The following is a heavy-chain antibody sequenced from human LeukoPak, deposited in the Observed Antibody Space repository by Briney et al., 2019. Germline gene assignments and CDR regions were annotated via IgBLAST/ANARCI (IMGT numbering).Heavy chain of an antibody. CDR1: GFTFSSYS. CDR3: ARVAAAGKVPPYYYYGMDV. J-gene: IGHJ6*02. Sequence: PGESLRLSCAASGFTFSSYSMNWVRQAPGKGLEWVAVISYDGSNKYYAGSVKGRFTISRDNSKNTLYLQMNSLRAEDTAVYYCARVAAAGKVPPYYYYGMDVWAKGPRSPSP. CDR2: ISYDGSNK. V-gene: IGHV3-30-3*01. D-gene: IGHD6-13*01.